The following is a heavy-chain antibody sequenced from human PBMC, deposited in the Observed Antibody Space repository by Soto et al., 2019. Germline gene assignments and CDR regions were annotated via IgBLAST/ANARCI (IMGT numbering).Heavy chain of an antibody. CDR1: GYIFTTYG. CDR3: ARGPLTISWY. CDR2: INPGNGNT. D-gene: IGHD6-13*01. J-gene: IGHJ4*01. V-gene: IGHV1-3*01. Sequence: ASVKVSCKASGYIFTTYGLHWVRQAPGQRLEWMGWINPGNGNTNYSQKFQDRVTITRDTSATTAYMELSSLRFEDTAVYYCARGPLTISWYWGQGTPVTVSS.